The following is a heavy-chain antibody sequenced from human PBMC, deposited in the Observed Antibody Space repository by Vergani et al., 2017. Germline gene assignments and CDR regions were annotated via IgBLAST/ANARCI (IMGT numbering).Heavy chain of an antibody. CDR2: IYYSGGT. Sequence: QLQLQESGPGLVKPSATLSLTCSVSGASIRSSNYYWGWIRHPPGKGLEWIASIYYSGGTCYNPSLKSRVTISVDTSKNQFSLKLSSVTAADTAVYFCARHSTEEWLVKLGWIDPWGQGILVTVSS. CDR3: ARHSTEEWLVKLGWIDP. V-gene: IGHV4-39*01. J-gene: IGHJ5*02. D-gene: IGHD6-19*01. CDR1: GASIRSSNYY.